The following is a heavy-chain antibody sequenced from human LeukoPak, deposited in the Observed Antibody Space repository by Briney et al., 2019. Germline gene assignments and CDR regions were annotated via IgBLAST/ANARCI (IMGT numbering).Heavy chain of an antibody. CDR3: AKDAFGEYYYMDV. CDR2: ISYDGSNK. Sequence: GGSLRLSCAASGFTFSSCGMHWVRQAPGKGLEWVAVISYDGSNKYYADSVKGRFTISRDNSKNTLYLQMNSLRAEDTAVHYCAKDAFGEYYYMDVWGKGTTVTVSS. D-gene: IGHD3-10*01. V-gene: IGHV3-30*18. J-gene: IGHJ6*03. CDR1: GFTFSSCG.